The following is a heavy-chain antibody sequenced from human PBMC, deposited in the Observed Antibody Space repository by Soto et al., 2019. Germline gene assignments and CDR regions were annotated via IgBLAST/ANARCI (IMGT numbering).Heavy chain of an antibody. CDR2: ISEDGSNK. Sequence: QVQLVESGGGVVQPGRSLRLSCAASGFTFSTYAMHWVRQAPGKGLEWVAVISEDGSNKYDADSVKGRFTISRDNSKNTWYLQMNSLRVEDTAVYYCARDPNGMDVWGQGTTVTVSS. V-gene: IGHV3-30-3*01. CDR3: ARDPNGMDV. CDR1: GFTFSTYA. J-gene: IGHJ6*02.